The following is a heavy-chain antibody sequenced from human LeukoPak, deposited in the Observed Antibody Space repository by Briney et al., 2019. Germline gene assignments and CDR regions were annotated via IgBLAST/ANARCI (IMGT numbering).Heavy chain of an antibody. CDR1: GYTFTSYD. V-gene: IGHV1-8*01. CDR3: ARGPPNWGYDY. J-gene: IGHJ4*02. Sequence: ASVKVSCKASGYTFTSYDFNWVRQATGQRPEWMGWMSPNSSDTGYAQKFQDRVTMTRNTSISTAYMELSSLRSDDTAVYYCARGPPNWGYDYWGPGTLVTVSS. CDR2: MSPNSSDT. D-gene: IGHD7-27*01.